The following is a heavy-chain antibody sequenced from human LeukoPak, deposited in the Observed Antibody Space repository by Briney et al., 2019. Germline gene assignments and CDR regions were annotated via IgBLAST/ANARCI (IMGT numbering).Heavy chain of an antibody. V-gene: IGHV4-61*08. CDR2: IYYSGIT. CDR3: ARYCGADCYSGDWYFDL. Sequence: KTSETLSLTCTVSGGSISSGGYYWSWIRQPPGKGLEWIGYIYYSGITNYNPSLKSRVTISVDTSKNQFALKLSSVTAADTAVYLCARYCGADCYSGDWYFDLWGRGTLVTVSS. D-gene: IGHD2-21*02. CDR1: GGSISSGGYY. J-gene: IGHJ2*01.